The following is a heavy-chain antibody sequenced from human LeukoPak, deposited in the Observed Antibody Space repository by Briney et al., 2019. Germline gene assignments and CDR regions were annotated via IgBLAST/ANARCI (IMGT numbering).Heavy chain of an antibody. V-gene: IGHV3-9*03. CDR3: AKGQGGSIFGEGRIFDY. D-gene: IGHD3-3*01. Sequence: QSGGSLRLSCAASGFTFDDYAMHWVRQAPGKGLEWVSGISWNSGSIGYADSVKGRFTISRDNAKNSLYLQMNSLRAEDMALYYCAKGQGGSIFGEGRIFDYWGQGTLVTVSS. CDR2: ISWNSGSI. CDR1: GFTFDDYA. J-gene: IGHJ4*02.